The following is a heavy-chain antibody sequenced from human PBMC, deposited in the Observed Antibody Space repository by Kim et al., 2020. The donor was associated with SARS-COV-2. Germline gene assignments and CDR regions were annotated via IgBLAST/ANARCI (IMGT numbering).Heavy chain of an antibody. CDR3: ARTPPRGAPRLGGDYYMDV. D-gene: IGHD3-10*01. Sequence: GGSLRLSCAASGFTVSSNDMSWVRQAPGKGLEWVSVTYSDGSTSYADSVKGRFTISRDNSKNTLYLQMNSLRAEDTAVYYCARTPPRGAPRLGGDYYMDVWGKGTTVTVSS. J-gene: IGHJ6*03. CDR1: GFTVSSND. V-gene: IGHV3-66*01. CDR2: TYSDGST.